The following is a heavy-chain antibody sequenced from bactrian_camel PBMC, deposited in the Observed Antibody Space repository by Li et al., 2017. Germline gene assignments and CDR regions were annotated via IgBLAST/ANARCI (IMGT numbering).Heavy chain of an antibody. CDR3: YAVISWNYH. CDR1: GYTFSRGC. Sequence: HVQLVESGGESVQAGGALRLSCDTSGYTFSRGCAAWFRQAPGKEREGVASICSIAAYADSVKGRFTISQNTAKNTLYLQMNSLKSEDTALYYCYAVISWNYHWGQGTQVTVS. CDR2: ICSIA. V-gene: IGHV3S57*01. D-gene: IGHD1*01. J-gene: IGHJ4*01.